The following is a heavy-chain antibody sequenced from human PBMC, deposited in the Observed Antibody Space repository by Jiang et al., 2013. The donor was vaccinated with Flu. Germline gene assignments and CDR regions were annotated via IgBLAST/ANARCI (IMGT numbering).Heavy chain of an antibody. J-gene: IGHJ4*02. V-gene: IGHV1-3*01. CDR2: INSGNGNT. Sequence: GAEVKKPGASVKVSCKASGYTFTSYAMHWVRQAPGQRLEWMGWINSGNGNTKCSQKFQGRVTITRDTSASTAYMELSSLRSEDTAVYYCARVKKLLGLLSSHSIDYWGQGTLVTVSS. CDR3: ARVKKLLGLLSSHSIDY. CDR1: GYTFTSYA. D-gene: IGHD2-2*01.